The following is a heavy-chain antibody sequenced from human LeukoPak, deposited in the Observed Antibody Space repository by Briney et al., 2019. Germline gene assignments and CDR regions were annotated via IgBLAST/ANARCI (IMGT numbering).Heavy chain of an antibody. D-gene: IGHD1-26*01. CDR1: GGSITTYY. J-gene: IGHJ2*01. CDR3: ARRPPFMGSYWYFDL. V-gene: IGHV4-59*08. CDR2: IYYSGST. Sequence: SETLSLTCTVSGGSITTYYWSWIRQPPGKGLEWIGYIYYSGSTKYNPSLKSRVTISVDTSKNQFSLKLSSVTAADTAVYYCARRPPFMGSYWYFDLWGRGTLVTVSS.